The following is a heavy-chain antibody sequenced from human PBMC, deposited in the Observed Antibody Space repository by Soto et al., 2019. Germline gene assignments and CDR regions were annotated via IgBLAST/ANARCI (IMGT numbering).Heavy chain of an antibody. J-gene: IGHJ3*02. D-gene: IGHD3-3*01. V-gene: IGHV4-34*01. CDR2: INHSGST. CDR3: ARELGFWSGYWVYDAFDI. Sequence: SETLSLTCAVYGGSFIGYYWSWIRQPPGKGLEWIGEINHSGSTNHNPSLKSRVTISVDTSKNQFSLKLSSVTAADTAVYYCARELGFWSGYWVYDAFDIWGQGTMVTVSS. CDR1: GGSFIGYY.